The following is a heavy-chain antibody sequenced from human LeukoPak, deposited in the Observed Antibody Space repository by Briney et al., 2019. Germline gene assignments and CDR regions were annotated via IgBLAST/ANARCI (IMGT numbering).Heavy chain of an antibody. Sequence: GASVKVSCKASGYTFTSYGISWVRQAPGQGLEWMGWISAYNGNTNYAQKLQGRVTMTTDTSTSTAYMELRSLRSDDTAVYYCARDLPAVAGTDYYGMGVWGQGTTVTVSS. V-gene: IGHV1-18*01. J-gene: IGHJ6*02. D-gene: IGHD6-19*01. CDR2: ISAYNGNT. CDR1: GYTFTSYG. CDR3: ARDLPAVAGTDYYGMGV.